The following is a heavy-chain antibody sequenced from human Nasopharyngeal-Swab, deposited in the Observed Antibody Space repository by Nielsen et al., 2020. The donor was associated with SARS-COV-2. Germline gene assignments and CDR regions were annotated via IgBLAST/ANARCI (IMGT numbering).Heavy chain of an antibody. J-gene: IGHJ5*02. V-gene: IGHV3-53*04. CDR3: AVAAPNWFDP. CDR2: IYSSGTT. CDR1: AFNVNMKY. D-gene: IGHD6-6*01. Sequence: GGSLRLSCTTSAFNVNMKYMSWVRQAPGKGLEWVSVIYSSGTTYYADSVKGRFTIPRHSSKNTVYLQMNSLKPEDTAVYYCAVAAPNWFDPWGQGTLVTVSS.